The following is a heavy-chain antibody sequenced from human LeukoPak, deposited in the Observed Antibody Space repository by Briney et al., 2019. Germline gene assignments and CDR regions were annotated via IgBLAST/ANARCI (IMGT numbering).Heavy chain of an antibody. J-gene: IGHJ5*02. CDR3: ARDSHSSSWYVVRWFDP. D-gene: IGHD6-13*01. Sequence: GASVKVSCKASGGTFSSYAISWVRQAPGQGLEWMGRIIPILGIANYAQKFQGRVTITADKSTSTAYMELSSLRSEDTAVYYCARDSHSSSWYVVRWFDPWGQGTLVTVSS. CDR2: IIPILGIA. CDR1: GGTFSSYA. V-gene: IGHV1-69*04.